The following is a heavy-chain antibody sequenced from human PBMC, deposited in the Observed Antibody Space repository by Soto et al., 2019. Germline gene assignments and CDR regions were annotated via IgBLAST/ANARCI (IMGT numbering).Heavy chain of an antibody. CDR3: ARILRDSQGWYHHDF. J-gene: IGHJ4*02. CDR2: IYNSGST. Sequence: SETLSLTCTVSGGSISSGGYYWSWIRQHPGKGLEWIGYIYNSGSTYYNPSLESRVTVSVDTAKKEFSLKLNSVTAADTAFYYCARILRDSQGWYHHDFWGQGTLVTVSS. CDR1: GGSISSGGYY. D-gene: IGHD6-19*01. V-gene: IGHV4-31*03.